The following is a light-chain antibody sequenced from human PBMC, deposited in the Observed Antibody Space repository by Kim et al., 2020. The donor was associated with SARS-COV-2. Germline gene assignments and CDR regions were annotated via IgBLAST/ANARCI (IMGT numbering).Light chain of an antibody. J-gene: IGKJ2*01. Sequence: LSASVGDSVTSTCRASQSISTWLAWYQQKPGKAPKLLIYKASSVESGVPSRFSGSGSGTEFTLTISSLQPDDFATYHCQQYNSYPLFGQGTKLEIK. V-gene: IGKV1-5*03. CDR2: KAS. CDR3: QQYNSYPL. CDR1: QSISTW.